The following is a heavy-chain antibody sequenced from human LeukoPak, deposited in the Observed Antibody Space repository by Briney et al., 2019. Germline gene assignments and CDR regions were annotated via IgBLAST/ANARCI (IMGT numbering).Heavy chain of an antibody. D-gene: IGHD6-19*01. Sequence: SETLSLTCTVSGGSISSYYWSWIRQPAGKGLEWIGRIYTSGSTNYNPSLKSRVTMSVDTSKNQFSLKLSSVTAADTAVYYCARGRPKYSSGWYGDYDYWGQGTLVTVSS. V-gene: IGHV4-4*07. CDR3: ARGRPKYSSGWYGDYDY. CDR1: GGSISSYY. J-gene: IGHJ4*02. CDR2: IYTSGST.